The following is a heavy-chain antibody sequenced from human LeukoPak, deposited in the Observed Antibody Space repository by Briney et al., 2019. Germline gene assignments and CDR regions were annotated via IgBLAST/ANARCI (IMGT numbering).Heavy chain of an antibody. J-gene: IGHJ6*03. D-gene: IGHD6-13*01. CDR1: GFTVSSNY. CDR3: ARAAAAGQYYYYYYMDV. V-gene: IGHV3-53*01. CDR2: IYSGGST. Sequence: GGSLRLSCAASGFTVSSNYMSWVRQAPGKGLEWVSVIYSGGSTYYADSVKGRFTISRDNSKNTLYLQMNSLRAEDTAVYYCARAAAAGQYYYYYYMDVWGKGTTVTISS.